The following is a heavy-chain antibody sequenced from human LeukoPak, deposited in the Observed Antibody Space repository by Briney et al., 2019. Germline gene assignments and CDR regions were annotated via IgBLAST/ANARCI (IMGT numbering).Heavy chain of an antibody. V-gene: IGHV5-51*01. CDR1: GYSFTSYW. CDR3: ASRATTVTQETYYYYMDV. D-gene: IGHD4-11*01. Sequence: RGESLKISCKGSGYSFTSYWIGWVRQMPGKGLEWMGIIYPGDSDTRYSPSFQGQVTISADKSISTAYLQWSSLKASDTAMYYCASRATTVTQETYYYYMDVWGKGTTVTVSS. J-gene: IGHJ6*03. CDR2: IYPGDSDT.